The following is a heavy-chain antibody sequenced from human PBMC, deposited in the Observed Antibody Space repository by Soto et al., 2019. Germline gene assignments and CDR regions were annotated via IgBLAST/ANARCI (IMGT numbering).Heavy chain of an antibody. Sequence: PGGSLRLSCAASGFTFSSYEMNWVRQAPGKGLEWVSYISSSGSTIYYADSVKGRFTISRDNAKNSLYLQMNSLRAEDTAVYYCARDRHASEYYDFWSGYRSGWYFDLWGRGTLVTVSS. CDR2: ISSSGSTI. V-gene: IGHV3-48*03. D-gene: IGHD3-3*01. CDR3: ARDRHASEYYDFWSGYRSGWYFDL. CDR1: GFTFSSYE. J-gene: IGHJ2*01.